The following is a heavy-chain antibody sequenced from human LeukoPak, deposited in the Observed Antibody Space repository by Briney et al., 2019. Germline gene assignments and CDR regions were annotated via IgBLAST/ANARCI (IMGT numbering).Heavy chain of an antibody. CDR3: ARGEMATTSLDY. CDR2: MNPNSGNT. Sequence: ASVKVSCKASGYTFTSYDINWVRQATGQGLEWMGWMNPNSGNTGYAQKFQGRVTMTRNTSISTAYMELSSLRSEDTAVYYCARGEMATTSLDYWGQGTLVTVSS. D-gene: IGHD5-24*01. CDR1: GYTFTSYD. V-gene: IGHV1-8*01. J-gene: IGHJ4*02.